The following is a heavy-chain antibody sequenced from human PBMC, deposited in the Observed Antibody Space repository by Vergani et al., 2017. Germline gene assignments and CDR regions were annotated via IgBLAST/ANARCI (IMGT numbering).Heavy chain of an antibody. D-gene: IGHD3-10*01. CDR3: ARDKGRWDCYGSGPPTAVHYYYGMDV. V-gene: IGHV4-59*01. J-gene: IGHJ6*02. Sequence: QVQLQESGPGLVKPSETLSLTCTVSGGSISSYYWSWIRQPPGKGLEWIGYIYYSGSTNYNPPLKSRVTISVDTSKNQFSLKLSSVTAADTAVYYCARDKGRWDCYGSGPPTAVHYYYGMDVWGQGTTVTVSS. CDR1: GGSISSYY. CDR2: IYYSGST.